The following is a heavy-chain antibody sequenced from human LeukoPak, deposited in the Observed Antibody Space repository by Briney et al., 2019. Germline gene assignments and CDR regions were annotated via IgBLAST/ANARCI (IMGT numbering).Heavy chain of an antibody. CDR1: GFTFSSYS. CDR3: ARTMSGEKWEPPPPDAFDI. D-gene: IGHD1-26*01. V-gene: IGHV3-21*01. Sequence: NAGGSLRLSCAASGFTFSSYSMNWVRQAPGKGLEWVSSISSSSSYIYYADSVKGRFTISRDNAKNSLYLQMNSLRAEDTAVYYCARTMSGEKWEPPPPDAFDIWGQGTMVTVSS. CDR2: ISSSSSYI. J-gene: IGHJ3*02.